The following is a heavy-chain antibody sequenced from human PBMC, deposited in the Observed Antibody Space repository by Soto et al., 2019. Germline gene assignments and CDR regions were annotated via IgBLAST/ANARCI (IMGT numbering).Heavy chain of an antibody. D-gene: IGHD3-3*01. CDR2: ISGSGGST. J-gene: IGHJ4*02. CDR3: AKVYYNFSSGYDY. V-gene: IGHV3-23*01. Sequence: EVQLLESGGGLVQPGGSLRLSCAASGFTFSTYAMSWVRQAPGKGLEWVSAISGSGGSTYYADSVKGRFTISRDNSKNTLYLQVNSLRAEDTGVYYCAKVYYNFSSGYDYWGQGALVTVSS. CDR1: GFTFSTYA.